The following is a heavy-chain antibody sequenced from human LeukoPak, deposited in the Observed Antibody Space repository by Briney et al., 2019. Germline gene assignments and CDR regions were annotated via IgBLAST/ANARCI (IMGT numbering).Heavy chain of an antibody. J-gene: IGHJ4*02. CDR1: GYTFTSYY. Sequence: GASVKVSCKASGYTFTSYYMHWVRQAPGQGLEWTGGIIPIFGTANYAQKFQGRVTITADKSTSTAYMELSSLRSEDTAVYYCARTEGGYDWGGFDYWGQGTLVTVSS. V-gene: IGHV1-69*06. CDR3: ARTEGGYDWGGFDY. D-gene: IGHD5-12*01. CDR2: IIPIFGTA.